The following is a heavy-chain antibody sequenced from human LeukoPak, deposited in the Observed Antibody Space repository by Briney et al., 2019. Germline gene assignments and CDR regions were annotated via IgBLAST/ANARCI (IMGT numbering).Heavy chain of an antibody. J-gene: IGHJ4*02. CDR2: ISDDGRDK. Sequence: GGSLRLSCAASGFSFISYGMHWVRQAPGKGLEWVGVISDDGRDKKYADSVKGRFTISRDNSKDTLYLQMNSLRDEDTAVYYCAKRPSDYGDYVTYFDYWGQGTLVTVSS. CDR3: AKRPSDYGDYVTYFDY. D-gene: IGHD4-17*01. V-gene: IGHV3-30*18. CDR1: GFSFISYG.